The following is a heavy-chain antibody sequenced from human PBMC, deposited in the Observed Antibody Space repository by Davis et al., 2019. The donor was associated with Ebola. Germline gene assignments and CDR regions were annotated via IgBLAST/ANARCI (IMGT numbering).Heavy chain of an antibody. CDR1: GFTFSDYY. Sequence: GESLKISCAASGFTFSDYYMSWIRQAPGKGLEWVSYISSSSSYANYADSVKGRFTISRDNAKKSLYLQMNSLRAADTAVYYCARRGGVFPVDYWGQGTLVTVSS. D-gene: IGHD3-16*01. V-gene: IGHV3-11*06. CDR2: ISSSSSYA. J-gene: IGHJ4*02. CDR3: ARRGGVFPVDY.